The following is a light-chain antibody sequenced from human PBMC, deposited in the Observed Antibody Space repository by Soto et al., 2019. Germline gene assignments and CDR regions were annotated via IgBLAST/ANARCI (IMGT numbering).Light chain of an antibody. V-gene: IGKV1-39*01. CDR1: QTVSSY. J-gene: IGKJ1*01. CDR2: ASS. Sequence: DIPMTQSPSSLSASVGSRVTIPCRSSQTVSSYLNWYQQKPWKAPKLLIYASSTLQSGVPSRFSGSGSGTDFTLTISMLQPEDCATYYWQQSYTSQRPFGPGTKVEIK. CDR3: QQSYTSQRP.